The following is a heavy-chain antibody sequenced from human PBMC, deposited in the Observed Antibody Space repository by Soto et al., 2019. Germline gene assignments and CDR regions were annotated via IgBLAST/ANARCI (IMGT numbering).Heavy chain of an antibody. J-gene: IGHJ4*02. CDR2: IYYSGST. CDR1: GGSVSSSGYY. Sequence: SETLSLTCTVSGGSVSSSGYYWGWVRQPPGKGLEWIGNIYYSGSTYYNPSLESRVSISVDTSKNQLSLKVRSVTATDTAVYYCPRRRVFLDHWGQGMLVTVSS. CDR3: PRRRVFLDH. V-gene: IGHV4-39*01.